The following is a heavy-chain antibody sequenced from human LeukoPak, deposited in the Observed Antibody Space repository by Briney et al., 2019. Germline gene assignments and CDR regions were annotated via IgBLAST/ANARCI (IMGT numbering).Heavy chain of an antibody. CDR3: VRDQEHICPY. CDR2: IKEDGREK. D-gene: IGHD1/OR15-1a*01. Sequence: GGSLRLSCAASGVSFSRYWMSLVRQAPGKGLEWVAKIKEDGREKYYVDSVKGRFTISRDNAENSLYLQMNSLRAEDTAVYFWVRDQEHICPYWGQGTLVSVSS. J-gene: IGHJ4*02. V-gene: IGHV3-7*01. CDR1: GVSFSRYW.